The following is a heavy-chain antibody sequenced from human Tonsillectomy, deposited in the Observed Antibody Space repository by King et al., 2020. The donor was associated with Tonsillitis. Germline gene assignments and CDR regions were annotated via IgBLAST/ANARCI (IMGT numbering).Heavy chain of an antibody. V-gene: IGHV3-30*04. CDR2: TSYDGSTK. CDR1: GFTFSSHA. D-gene: IGHD3-22*01. Sequence: VQLVESGGGVVQPGRSLRLSCAASGFTFSSHAMHWVRQAPGKGLEWVAVTSYDGSTKYHADSVKGRFTISRDNSKNKLYMQMNSLRPEDTAVYYCAREGYYYDSSGYYRDYYFDYWGQGTLVTVSS. J-gene: IGHJ4*02. CDR3: AREGYYYDSSGYYRDYYFDY.